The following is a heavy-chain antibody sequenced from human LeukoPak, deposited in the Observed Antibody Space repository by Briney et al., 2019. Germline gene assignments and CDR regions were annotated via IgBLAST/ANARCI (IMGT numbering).Heavy chain of an antibody. CDR2: ISGSGGST. CDR3: AKDHAAESAFDI. Sequence: GGSLRLSCAASGFTFSSHGMSWVRQAPGKGLEWVSAISGSGGSTYYADSVKGRFTISRDNSKNTLYLQMNSLRAEDTAVYYCAKDHAAESAFDIWGQGTMVTVSS. V-gene: IGHV3-23*01. D-gene: IGHD6-13*01. J-gene: IGHJ3*02. CDR1: GFTFSSHG.